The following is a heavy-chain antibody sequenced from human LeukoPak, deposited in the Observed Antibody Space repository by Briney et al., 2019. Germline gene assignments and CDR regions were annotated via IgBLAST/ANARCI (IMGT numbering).Heavy chain of an antibody. J-gene: IGHJ4*02. CDR2: ISSSSSYI. V-gene: IGHV3-21*01. D-gene: IGHD6-19*01. CDR3: ARDVAVTGFDY. Sequence: GGSLRLSCAASGFTPSSNYMSWVRQAPGRGLEWVSSISSSSSYIYYADSVKGRFTISRDNAKNSLYLQMNSLRVEDTAVYYCARDVAVTGFDYWGQGTLVTVSS. CDR1: GFTPSSNY.